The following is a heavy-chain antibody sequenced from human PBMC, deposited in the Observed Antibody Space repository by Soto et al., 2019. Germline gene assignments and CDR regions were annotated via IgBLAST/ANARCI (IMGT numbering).Heavy chain of an antibody. CDR3: ARVVSHYDSGWPPTDY. J-gene: IGHJ4*02. V-gene: IGHV3-73*01. D-gene: IGHD6-19*01. CDR2: IGSRGETYAT. CDR1: GFTFGASA. Sequence: GGSLRLSCAASGFTFGASALQWVRQASGKGLEWLGRIGSRGETYATTYAASVKGRFTISRDDSKKTAYLQMNSLTDDDTAVNYCARVVSHYDSGWPPTDYWGQGTLVTVSS.